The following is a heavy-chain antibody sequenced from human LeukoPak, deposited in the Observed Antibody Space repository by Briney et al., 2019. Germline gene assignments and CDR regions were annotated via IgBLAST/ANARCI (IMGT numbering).Heavy chain of an antibody. Sequence: GASVKVSCKASGYTFTSYGISWVRQAPGQGLEWMGWISAYNGNTNYVQKLQGRVTMTTDTSTTTAYMELRSLRSDDTAVYYCARNATGYPPNYWGQGTLVTVSS. CDR2: ISAYNGNT. CDR1: GYTFTSYG. J-gene: IGHJ4*02. V-gene: IGHV1-18*01. CDR3: ARNATGYPPNY. D-gene: IGHD3-9*01.